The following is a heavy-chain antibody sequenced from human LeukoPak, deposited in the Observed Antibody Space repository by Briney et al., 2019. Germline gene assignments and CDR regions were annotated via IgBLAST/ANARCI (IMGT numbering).Heavy chain of an antibody. D-gene: IGHD3-10*01. CDR1: GFTFSSYA. V-gene: IGHV3-66*01. J-gene: IGHJ4*02. CDR3: ARDGE. CDR2: IDGGGGT. Sequence: GGSLRLSCAASGFTFSSYAMSWVRQAPGKGLEWVSDIDGGGGTSYTDSVKGRFTISRDNSKNTLYLQMSSLRVEDTAVYYCARDGEWGQGTLVTVSS.